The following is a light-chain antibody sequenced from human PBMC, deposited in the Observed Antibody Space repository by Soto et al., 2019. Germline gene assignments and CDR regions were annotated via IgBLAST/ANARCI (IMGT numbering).Light chain of an antibody. CDR2: DVA. Sequence: DIQMTQSPSSLSASIGDRVTITCQPTQDVNNSLNWYQQKPRKAPNLLIYDVANLGTGVPSRFSGSGSGTDFTFTISRLQPEDIGTYYCQQYYKVPVTCGQGTRLEI. J-gene: IGKJ5*01. CDR1: QDVNNS. V-gene: IGKV1-33*01. CDR3: QQYYKVPVT.